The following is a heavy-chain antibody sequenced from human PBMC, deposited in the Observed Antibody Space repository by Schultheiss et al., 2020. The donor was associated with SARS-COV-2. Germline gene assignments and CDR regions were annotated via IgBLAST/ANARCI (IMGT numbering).Heavy chain of an antibody. D-gene: IGHD4-17*01. Sequence: GSLRLSCAASGFTFSSYAMSWVRQAPGKGLEWIGEINHSGSTNYSPSLKSRVTISLDTSKNQFSLKLSSVTAADTAVYYCARDTAADFDYWGQGTLVTVSS. V-gene: IGHV4-34*01. J-gene: IGHJ4*02. CDR1: GFTFSSYA. CDR3: ARDTAADFDY. CDR2: INHSGST.